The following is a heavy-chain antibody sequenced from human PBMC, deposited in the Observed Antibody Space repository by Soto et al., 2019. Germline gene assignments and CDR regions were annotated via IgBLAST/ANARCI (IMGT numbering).Heavy chain of an antibody. V-gene: IGHV3-23*01. J-gene: IGHJ4*02. CDR1: GFTFSSYT. Sequence: LRLSCAASGFTFSSYTMSWVRQAPGKGLEWVSAISGSGGSTYYADSVKGRFTISRDNSKNTLYLQMNSLRAEDTAVYYCAKFGCSGGSCYSPRGYYPNWGQGTLVTVSS. CDR3: AKFGCSGGSCYSPRGYYPN. D-gene: IGHD2-15*01. CDR2: ISGSGGST.